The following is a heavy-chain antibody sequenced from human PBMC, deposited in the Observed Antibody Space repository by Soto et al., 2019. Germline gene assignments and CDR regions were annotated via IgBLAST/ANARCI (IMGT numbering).Heavy chain of an antibody. CDR3: AEDLQR. CDR1: GFTFSGSS. J-gene: IGHJ1*01. Sequence: GGSLRLSCAASGFTFSGSSINWVRQASGKGLEWVGRIRSKNNNYATAYTASVQGRFTISRDDSKDTAYLQMNSLKTEDTAVYYCAEDLQRWGQGTLVTVSS. V-gene: IGHV3-73*01. CDR2: IRSKNNNYAT.